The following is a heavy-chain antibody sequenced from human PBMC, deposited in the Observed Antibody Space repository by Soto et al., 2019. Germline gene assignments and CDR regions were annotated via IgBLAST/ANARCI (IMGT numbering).Heavy chain of an antibody. V-gene: IGHV1-18*04. CDR1: GFTFSDYG. D-gene: IGHD3-22*01. Sequence: ASVKVSCKASGFTFSDYGITWVRQAPGQGLEWMGRISPYNGNTNYAQSVQGRVTMITDTSTNTVYMELRRLTSDDTAVYYCAREYLDYYDTSGYYYWGQGTLVTVSS. J-gene: IGHJ4*02. CDR2: ISPYNGNT. CDR3: AREYLDYYDTSGYYY.